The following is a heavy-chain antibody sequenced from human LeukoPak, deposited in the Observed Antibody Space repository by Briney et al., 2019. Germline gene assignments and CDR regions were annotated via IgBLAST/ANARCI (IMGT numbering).Heavy chain of an antibody. V-gene: IGHV3-23*01. CDR3: AKDRAVRGIMGGLPY. CDR2: ISGSGDST. CDR1: GFTVSSNY. Sequence: GGSLRLSCAASGFTVSSNYMSWVRQAPGKGLEWVSIISGSGDSTYYADSVKGRFTVSRDNSKITLYLQMNSLRAEDTAVYYCAKDRAVRGIMGGLPYWGQGTLVTVSS. J-gene: IGHJ4*02. D-gene: IGHD3-10*01.